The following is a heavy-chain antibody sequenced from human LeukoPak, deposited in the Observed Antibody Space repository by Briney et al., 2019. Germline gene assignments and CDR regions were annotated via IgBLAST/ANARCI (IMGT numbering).Heavy chain of an antibody. CDR1: GFTFGDYA. CDR3: TRELHVGFDY. CDR2: IRSKAYGGTT. D-gene: IGHD1-26*01. J-gene: IGHJ4*02. Sequence: PGGSLRLSCAASGFTFGDYAMSWVRQAPGKGLEWVGFIRSKAYGGTTEYAASVKGRFTISRDDSKSIAYLQMNSLKTEDTAVYYCTRELHVGFDYWGQGTLVTVSS. V-gene: IGHV3-49*04.